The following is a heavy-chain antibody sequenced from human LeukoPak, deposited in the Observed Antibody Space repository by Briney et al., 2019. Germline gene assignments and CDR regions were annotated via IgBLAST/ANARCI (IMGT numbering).Heavy chain of an antibody. CDR2: ISSDSRNI. CDR3: ARAFYSSSWAPLDF. CDR1: GFTFRTYR. J-gene: IGHJ4*02. Sequence: GGSLRLSCVASGFTFRTYRMLWVRQAPGNGLEWVSYISSDSRNIYYADSVKGRFTISRDNAKNSLFLHMNSLRSEDTAVYYCARAFYSSSWAPLDFWGQGTLLTVSS. V-gene: IGHV3-48*01. D-gene: IGHD6-13*01.